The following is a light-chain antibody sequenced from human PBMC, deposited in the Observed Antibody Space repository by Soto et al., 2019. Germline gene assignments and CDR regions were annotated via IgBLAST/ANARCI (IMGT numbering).Light chain of an antibody. CDR1: QSINSN. Sequence: EIVMTQSPATLSVSPGERATLSCRASQSINSNLAWYQHKPGQAPRLLIFGASTRATAIPARFSGSGSGTEFTLSISSLQSEDFAVYYCQQYNNWPMMTFGQGTRLDIK. V-gene: IGKV3-15*01. CDR3: QQYNNWPMMT. J-gene: IGKJ5*01. CDR2: GAS.